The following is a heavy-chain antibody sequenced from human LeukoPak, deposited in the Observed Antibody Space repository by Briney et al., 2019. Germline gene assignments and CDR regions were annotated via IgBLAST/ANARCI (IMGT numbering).Heavy chain of an antibody. CDR3: ARGLLRYSSSWYHY. CDR1: AGSISSDSYY. V-gene: IGHV4-39*07. D-gene: IGHD6-13*01. Sequence: SETLSLTCTVSAGSISSDSYYWGWIRQPPGKGLEWIGTIYYSGNTYYNPSLKSRVTISVDTSKNQFSLKLSSVTAADTAVYYCARGLLRYSSSWYHYWGQGTLVTVSS. J-gene: IGHJ4*02. CDR2: IYYSGNT.